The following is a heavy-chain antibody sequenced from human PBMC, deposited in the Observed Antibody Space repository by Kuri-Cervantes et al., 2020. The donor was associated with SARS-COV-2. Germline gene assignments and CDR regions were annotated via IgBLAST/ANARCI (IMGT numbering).Heavy chain of an antibody. Sequence: GESLKISCVASGFIFSTYGMHWVRQAPGKGLEWVSVIYSGGSTYYADSVKGRFTISRDNSKNTLYLQMNSLRAEDTAVYYCARSIIAVAGFGGRDYWGQGTLVTVSS. CDR1: GFIFSTYG. J-gene: IGHJ4*02. CDR2: IYSGGST. V-gene: IGHV3-53*01. D-gene: IGHD6-19*01. CDR3: ARSIIAVAGFGGRDY.